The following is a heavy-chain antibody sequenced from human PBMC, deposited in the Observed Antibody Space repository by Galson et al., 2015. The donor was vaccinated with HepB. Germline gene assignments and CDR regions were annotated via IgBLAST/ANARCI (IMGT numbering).Heavy chain of an antibody. CDR1: GFTFRSYW. J-gene: IGHJ6*02. CDR2: IKQDGSDK. V-gene: IGHV3-7*01. Sequence: SLRLSCAASGFTFRSYWMSWVRQAPGKGLEWVANIKQDGSDKYYVDSVKGRFTISRDNAKNSLSLQINSLRAEDTAVYYCARDRRRLAAAGSYYYYYGMDGWGQGTTVTVSS. CDR3: ARDRRRLAAAGSYYYYYGMDG. D-gene: IGHD6-13*01.